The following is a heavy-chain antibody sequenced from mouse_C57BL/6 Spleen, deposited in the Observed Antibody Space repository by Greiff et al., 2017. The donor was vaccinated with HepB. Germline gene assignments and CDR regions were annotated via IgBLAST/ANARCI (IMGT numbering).Heavy chain of an antibody. CDR1: GFNIKNTY. D-gene: IGHD1-1*01. J-gene: IGHJ1*03. CDR3: ARDLITTVVNWYFDV. CDR2: IDPANGNT. Sequence: VHVKQSVAELVRPGASVKLSCTASGFNIKNTYMHWVKQRPEQGLEWIGRIDPANGNTKYAPKFQGKATITADTSSNTAYLQLSSLTSEDTAIYYCARDLITTVVNWYFDVWGTGTTVTVSS. V-gene: IGHV14-3*01.